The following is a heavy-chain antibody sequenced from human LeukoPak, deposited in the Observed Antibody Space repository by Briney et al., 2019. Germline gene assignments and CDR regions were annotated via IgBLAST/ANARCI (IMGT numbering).Heavy chain of an antibody. CDR1: GGSISSYY. CDR3: ARGLHDFWSGPNWFDP. J-gene: IGHJ5*02. CDR2: IYYSGST. D-gene: IGHD3-3*01. V-gene: IGHV4-59*01. Sequence: SETLSLTCTVSGGSISSYYCSWLRQPPGKGLEWIGYIYYSGSTNYNPSLKSRVTISVDTSKNQFSLKLSSVTAADTAVYYCARGLHDFWSGPNWFDPWGQGTLVTVSS.